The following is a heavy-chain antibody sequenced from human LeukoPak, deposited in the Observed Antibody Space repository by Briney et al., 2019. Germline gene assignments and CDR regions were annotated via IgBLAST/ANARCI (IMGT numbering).Heavy chain of an antibody. CDR2: IYDSGNT. CDR3: ARGVPAWRYFDD. D-gene: IGHD2-2*01. J-gene: IGHJ4*02. V-gene: IGHV4-30-2*01. Sequence: KSSETLSLTCGVSGGSLRSDDYSWSWIRQPPGKGLEWIGYIYDSGNTHYNPSLQSRVTISVDRSKNQFSLKLNSVTAADTAMYYCARGVPAWRYFDDWGQGALITVSS. CDR1: GGSLRSDDYS.